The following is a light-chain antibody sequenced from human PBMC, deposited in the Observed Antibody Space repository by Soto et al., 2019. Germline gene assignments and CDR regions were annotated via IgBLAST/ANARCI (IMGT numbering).Light chain of an antibody. Sequence: EIVMMQSPATLSVSPRARATLSCRASQALGTNLAWYQHKPGQAPRLVIYGASTRATGVPVRFSGSGSETEYTLTISSLQSDELAVYYCQQFTYWPYTFGQGTKLEIE. CDR3: QQFTYWPYT. CDR2: GAS. J-gene: IGKJ2*01. V-gene: IGKV3-15*01. CDR1: QALGTN.